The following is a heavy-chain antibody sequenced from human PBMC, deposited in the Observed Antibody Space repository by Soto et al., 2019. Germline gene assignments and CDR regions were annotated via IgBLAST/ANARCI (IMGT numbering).Heavy chain of an antibody. CDR2: IHHSGRT. J-gene: IGHJ4*02. Sequence: SETLSLTCALYGGSFDGYYWSWVRQSPGKGLEWIGEIHHSGRTKYNPSLKSRVSLSVDTSTKHFSLRLTSVTAADRGVYYCARGVDSWSGYLFWGQGTPVTAPS. CDR1: GGSFDGYY. CDR3: ARGVDSWSGYLF. D-gene: IGHD3-3*01. V-gene: IGHV4-34*01.